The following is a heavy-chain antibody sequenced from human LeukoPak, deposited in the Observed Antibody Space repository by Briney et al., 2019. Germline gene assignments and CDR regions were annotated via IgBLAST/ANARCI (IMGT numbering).Heavy chain of an antibody. D-gene: IGHD3-10*01. CDR2: INPNSGGT. CDR1: GYTFTGYY. V-gene: IGHV1-2*02. Sequence: ASVKVSCKASGYTFTGYYMHWVRQAPGQGLEWMGWINPNSGGTNYAQKFQGRVTMTRDTSISTAYMELSRLRSDDTAVYYCARDHITMVRGVIKGAYNWFDPWGQGTLVTVSS. J-gene: IGHJ5*02. CDR3: ARDHITMVRGVIKGAYNWFDP.